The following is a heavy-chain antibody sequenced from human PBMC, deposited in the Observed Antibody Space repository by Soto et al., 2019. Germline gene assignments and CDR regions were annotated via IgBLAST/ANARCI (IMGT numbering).Heavy chain of an antibody. Sequence: XESLKISRKASGYDFSTFWLAWVRQMPGRGLEWMGVIYPDDSDVTYSPSFQGQVTISVDKSMTTAYLHWSSLRASDTATYYCARYRNAGWFDLWGQGTPVTVYS. V-gene: IGHV5-51*01. D-gene: IGHD4-4*01. J-gene: IGHJ5*02. CDR3: ARYRNAGWFDL. CDR2: IYPDDSDV. CDR1: GYDFSTFW.